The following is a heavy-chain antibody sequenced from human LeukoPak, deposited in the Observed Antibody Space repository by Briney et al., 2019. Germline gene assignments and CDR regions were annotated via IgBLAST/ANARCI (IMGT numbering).Heavy chain of an antibody. J-gene: IGHJ4*02. D-gene: IGHD3-22*01. CDR2: IYYSGST. CDR3: AREDYYDSSGYLY. V-gene: IGHV4-59*12. CDR1: GGSISSYY. Sequence: SETLSLTCTVSGGSISSYYWSWIRQPPGKGLEWIGYIYYSGSTYYNPSLKSRVTISVDTSKNQFSLTLSSVTAADTAVYYCAREDYYDSSGYLYWGQGTLVTVSS.